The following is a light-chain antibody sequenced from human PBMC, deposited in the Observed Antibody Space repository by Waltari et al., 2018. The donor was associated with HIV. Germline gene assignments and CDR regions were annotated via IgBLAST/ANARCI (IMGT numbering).Light chain of an antibody. V-gene: IGKV3-15*01. CDR2: GAS. Sequence: EIVMTQSPASLSVSPGARATLSCRASQSVSSNLAWYQQRPGQAPRLLIYGASTRATGIPARFSGSGSGTEFALTISSLQSEDFAVYYCQQYSDWPPGTFGQGTNVEIK. CDR1: QSVSSN. J-gene: IGKJ1*01. CDR3: QQYSDWPPGT.